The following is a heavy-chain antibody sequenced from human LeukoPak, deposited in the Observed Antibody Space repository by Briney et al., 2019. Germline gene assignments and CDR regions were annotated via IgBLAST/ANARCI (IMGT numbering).Heavy chain of an antibody. CDR2: ISTSSNTI. J-gene: IGHJ4*02. V-gene: IGHV3-11*01. CDR3: AREQAGYFDN. CDR1: EFTFSDYY. Sequence: GALRLSCAASEFTFSDYYMSWLRQAPGKGLEWISYISTSSNTIDYADSVKGRFTISRDNAKNSLYLQMNSLRVEDTAVYYCAREQAGYFDNWGQGTLVTVSS.